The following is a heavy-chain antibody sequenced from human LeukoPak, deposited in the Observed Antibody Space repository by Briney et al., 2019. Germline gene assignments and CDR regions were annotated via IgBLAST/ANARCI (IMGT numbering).Heavy chain of an antibody. V-gene: IGHV3-21*01. CDR1: GFTFSSYS. CDR2: ISSSSSYI. CDR3: ARSGYSSGGGDY. J-gene: IGHJ4*02. Sequence: PGGSLRLSCAASGFTFSSYSMNWVRQAPGKGLEWVSSISSSSSYIYYADSVKGRFTISRDNAKNSLYLQTNSLRAEDTAVYYCARSGYSSGGGDYWGQGTLVTVSS. D-gene: IGHD6-19*01.